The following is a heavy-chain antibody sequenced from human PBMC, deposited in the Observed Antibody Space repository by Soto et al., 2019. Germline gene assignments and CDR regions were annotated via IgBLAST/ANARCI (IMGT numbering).Heavy chain of an antibody. CDR1: GGSISSSSYY. V-gene: IGHV4-39*01. D-gene: IGHD2-8*01. Sequence: PSETLSLTCTVSGGSISSSSYYWGWIRQPPGKGLEWIGSIYYSGSTYYNPSLKSRVTISVDTSKNQFSLKLSSVTAADTAVYYCAGLPVMYYRKYYLDYWGQGTLVTVSS. CDR3: AGLPVMYYRKYYLDY. CDR2: IYYSGST. J-gene: IGHJ4*02.